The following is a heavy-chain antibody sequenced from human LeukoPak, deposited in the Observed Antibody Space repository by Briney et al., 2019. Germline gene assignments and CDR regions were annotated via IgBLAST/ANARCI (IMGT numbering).Heavy chain of an antibody. CDR3: ANLAAAGTRYYFDY. Sequence: SVKVSCKASGGTFSSYAISWVRQAPGQGLEWMGGIIPIFGTANYAQKFQGRVTITADESTSTAYMELSSLRSEDTAVYYCANLAAAGTRYYFDYWGQGTLVTVPS. V-gene: IGHV1-69*13. CDR1: GGTFSSYA. D-gene: IGHD6-13*01. CDR2: IIPIFGTA. J-gene: IGHJ4*02.